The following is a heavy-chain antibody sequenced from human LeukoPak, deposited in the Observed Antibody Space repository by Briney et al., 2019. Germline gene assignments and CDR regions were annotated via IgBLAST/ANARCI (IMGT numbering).Heavy chain of an antibody. CDR1: GYTFTSYY. V-gene: IGHV1-46*01. CDR2: INPSGGST. J-gene: IGHJ3*02. CDR3: AREQIYYYDSSGYYSEGDAFDI. D-gene: IGHD3-22*01. Sequence: ASVKVSCTASGYTFTSYYMHWVRQAPGQGLEWMGIINPSGGSTSYAQKFQGRVTMTRDTSTSTVYMELSSLRSEDTAVYYCAREQIYYYDSSGYYSEGDAFDIWGQGTMVTVSS.